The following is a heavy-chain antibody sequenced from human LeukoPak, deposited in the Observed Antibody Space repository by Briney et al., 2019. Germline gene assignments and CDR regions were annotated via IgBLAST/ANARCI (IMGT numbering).Heavy chain of an antibody. V-gene: IGHV1-24*01. CDR2: FDPEDGET. CDR1: GYTFTDYY. CDR3: VALTGDY. J-gene: IGHJ4*02. Sequence: ASVKVSCKASGYTFTDYYIHWVRQAPGKGLEWMGGFDPEDGETIYAQKFQGRVTMTEDTSTDTAYMELSSLRSEDTAVYYCVALTGDYWGQGTLVTVSS.